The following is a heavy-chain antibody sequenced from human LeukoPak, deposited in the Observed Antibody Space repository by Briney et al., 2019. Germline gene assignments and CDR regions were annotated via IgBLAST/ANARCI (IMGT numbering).Heavy chain of an antibody. D-gene: IGHD5-18*01. Sequence: ASVKVSCKASGGTFSSYAISWVRQAPGQGLEWMGGIIPIFGTANYAQKFQGRVTITTDESTSTAYMELSSLRSEDTAVYYCAREHSYGPQYFDYWGQGTLVTVSS. CDR3: AREHSYGPQYFDY. CDR2: IIPIFGTA. J-gene: IGHJ4*02. CDR1: GGTFSSYA. V-gene: IGHV1-69*05.